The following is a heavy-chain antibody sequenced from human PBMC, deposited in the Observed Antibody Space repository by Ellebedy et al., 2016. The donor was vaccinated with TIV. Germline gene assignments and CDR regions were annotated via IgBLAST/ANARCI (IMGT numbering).Heavy chain of an antibody. D-gene: IGHD3-9*01. J-gene: IGHJ5*02. CDR3: ARRRYNLLRNFDWGLYFDP. Sequence: SETLSLXXDLYGGSLSVYYWSWIRQPPGKRLEWIGEITLSGSGNYNPSLKSRVAISIDTSKNQVSLKLNSMTAADTAVYYCARRRYNLLRNFDWGLYFDPWGQGTLVTVSS. CDR2: ITLSGSG. V-gene: IGHV4-34*01. CDR1: GGSLSVYY.